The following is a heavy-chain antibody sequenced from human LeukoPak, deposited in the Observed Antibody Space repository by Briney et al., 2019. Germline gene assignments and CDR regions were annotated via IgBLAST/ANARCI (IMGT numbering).Heavy chain of an antibody. D-gene: IGHD5-12*01. V-gene: IGHV3-23*01. CDR3: AKGASILARSGVLYYFDY. CDR2: IIGSGTST. J-gene: IGHJ4*02. Sequence: AGSLRLSWAASGFIFSSYAMSWVRQAPGNWLEWVSAIIGSGTSTYYADSVKGRSTISRDNSKNPLYLQINSLRAEGPSVYYCAKGASILARSGVLYYFDYWGQGTLVTVSS. CDR1: GFIFSSYA.